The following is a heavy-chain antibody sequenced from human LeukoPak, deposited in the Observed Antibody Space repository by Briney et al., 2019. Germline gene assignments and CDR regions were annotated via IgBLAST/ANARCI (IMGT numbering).Heavy chain of an antibody. CDR3: ARGDGYNDAEYLQH. Sequence: GGSLRLSCAVSGFTFDDYNMHWVRQVPGKGLEWVSGLSYNSGNIGYADSVRGRFTISRDNAKNSLYLQMNSLRVEDTAVYYCARGDGYNDAEYLQHWGQGTLVTVS. CDR1: GFTFDDYN. CDR2: LSYNSGNI. J-gene: IGHJ1*01. D-gene: IGHD5-24*01. V-gene: IGHV3-9*01.